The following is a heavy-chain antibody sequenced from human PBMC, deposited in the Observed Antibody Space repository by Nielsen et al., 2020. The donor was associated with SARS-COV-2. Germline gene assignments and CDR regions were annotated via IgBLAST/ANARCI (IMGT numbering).Heavy chain of an antibody. CDR1: GFTFDDYA. D-gene: IGHD1-1*01. J-gene: IGHJ5*02. CDR3: ARGYLRGTPQRNWFDP. Sequence: SLKISCAASGFTFDDYAMHWVRQAPGKGLEWVSGISWNSGSIGYADSVKGRFTISRDNAKNSLYLQMNSLRAEDTAVYYCARGYLRGTPQRNWFDPWGQGTLVTVSS. V-gene: IGHV3-9*01. CDR2: ISWNSGSI.